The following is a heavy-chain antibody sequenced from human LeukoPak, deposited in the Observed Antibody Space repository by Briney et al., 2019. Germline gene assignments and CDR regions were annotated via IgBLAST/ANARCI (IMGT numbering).Heavy chain of an antibody. Sequence: GGSLRLSCAASGFTFSSYWMHWVRQAPGKGLVWVSRINSDGSSTSYADSVKGRFTISRDNAKNTLYLQMNSLRAEDTAVYYCARDRGYYDSSGYYSYAFDIWGQGTMVTVSS. V-gene: IGHV3-74*01. CDR3: ARDRGYYDSSGYYSYAFDI. CDR1: GFTFSSYW. J-gene: IGHJ3*02. CDR2: INSDGSST. D-gene: IGHD3-22*01.